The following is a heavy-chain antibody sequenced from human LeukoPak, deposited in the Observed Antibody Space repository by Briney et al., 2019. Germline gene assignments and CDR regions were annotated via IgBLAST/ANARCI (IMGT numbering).Heavy chain of an antibody. CDR2: INNNWDT. J-gene: IGHJ5*02. CDR3: ARVSHYGSGSYGLNWFDP. Sequence: SETLSLTCTVSGVSISSSNSYWGWIRQPPGKGLEWIAYINNNWDTNYSPSLKSRATISIDTSKNQFSLKLSSVTAADTAVYYCARVSHYGSGSYGLNWFDPWGQGTLVTVSS. V-gene: IGHV4-61*05. CDR1: GVSISSSNSY. D-gene: IGHD3-10*01.